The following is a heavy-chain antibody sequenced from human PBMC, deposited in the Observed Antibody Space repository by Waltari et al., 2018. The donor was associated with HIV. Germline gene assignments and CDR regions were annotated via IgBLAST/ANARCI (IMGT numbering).Heavy chain of an antibody. CDR3: ARHPTTGAHFFDS. J-gene: IGHJ4*02. CDR1: DFPIGSSKHF. CDR2: IYYSGTT. D-gene: IGHD1-1*01. V-gene: IGHV4-39*02. Sequence: LRLQESGPGLAKPSETPSLNPNVSDFPIGSSKHFWGWVRQAPGRNMEWISTIYYSGTTYSNPSFKSRVSISIDVSKNVVALILRSVTAADTGLYFCARHPTTGAHFFDSWGQGTLVTVSS.